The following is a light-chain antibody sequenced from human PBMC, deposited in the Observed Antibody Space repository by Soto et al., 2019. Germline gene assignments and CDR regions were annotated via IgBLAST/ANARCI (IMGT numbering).Light chain of an antibody. CDR3: QQYYSYPFT. CDR2: AAS. CDR1: QGISSY. V-gene: IGKV1-8*01. J-gene: IGKJ3*01. Sequence: AIRMTQSPSSLSASTGDRATITSRASQGISSYLAWYQQKPGKAPKLLIYAASTLHSGVPSRFSGSGSGTDFLLTISCLQSEDFATYYCQQYYSYPFTFGPGTKVDIK.